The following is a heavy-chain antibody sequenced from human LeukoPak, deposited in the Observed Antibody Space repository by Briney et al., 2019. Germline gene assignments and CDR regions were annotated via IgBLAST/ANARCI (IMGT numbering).Heavy chain of an antibody. CDR3: ARDKGVGSGDAFDI. D-gene: IGHD6-19*01. CDR1: GGSMSSYY. CDR2: IYYSGST. Sequence: SETLSLTCTVSGGSMSSYYWSWIRQPPGKGLEWIGYIYYSGSTNYNPSLKSRVTISVDTSKNQFSLKLSSVTAADTAVYYCARDKGVGSGDAFDIWGQGTMVTVSS. J-gene: IGHJ3*02. V-gene: IGHV4-59*01.